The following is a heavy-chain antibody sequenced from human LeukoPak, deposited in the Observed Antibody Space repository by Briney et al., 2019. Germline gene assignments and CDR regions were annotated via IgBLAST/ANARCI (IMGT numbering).Heavy chain of an antibody. CDR1: GYTFTSYY. J-gene: IGHJ6*03. CDR2: INPSGGST. V-gene: IGHV1-46*01. Sequence: ASVKVSCKASGYTFTSYYMHWVRQAPGQGLEWMGIINPSGGSTSYAQKFQGRVTMTRDMSTSTVYMELSSLRSEDTAVYYCARDTPSYYYMDVWGKGTTVTVSS. CDR3: ARDTPSYYYMDV.